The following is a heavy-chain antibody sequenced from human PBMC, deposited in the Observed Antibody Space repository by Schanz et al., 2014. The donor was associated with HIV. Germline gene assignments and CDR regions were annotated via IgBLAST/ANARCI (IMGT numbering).Heavy chain of an antibody. D-gene: IGHD6-13*01. CDR1: GFSFSDYH. Sequence: QVQLVESGGDLVKPGGSLRLSCTASGFSFSDYHMSWIRQAPGKGLEWVSSLSGSGSNIYYADSVKGRFTISRDNGKNSLFLQMNSLRAEDTAVYYCARGQPLVQRWFDPWGQGTLVTVSS. CDR2: LSGSGSNI. CDR3: ARGQPLVQRWFDP. J-gene: IGHJ5*02. V-gene: IGHV3-11*01.